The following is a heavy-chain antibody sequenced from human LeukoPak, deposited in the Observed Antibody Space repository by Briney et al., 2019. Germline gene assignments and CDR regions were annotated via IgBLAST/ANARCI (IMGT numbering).Heavy chain of an antibody. D-gene: IGHD2-2*01. CDR1: GYTFTGYY. CDR2: INPNSGGT. V-gene: IGHV1-2*02. CDR3: AREFVDIVVVPAALYMRYFQH. J-gene: IGHJ1*01. Sequence: GASVKVSCKASGYTFTGYYMHWVRQAPGQGLEWMGWINPNSGGTNYARKFQGRVTMTRDTSLSTAYMELSRLRSDDTAVYYCAREFVDIVVVPAALYMRYFQHWGQGTLVTVSS.